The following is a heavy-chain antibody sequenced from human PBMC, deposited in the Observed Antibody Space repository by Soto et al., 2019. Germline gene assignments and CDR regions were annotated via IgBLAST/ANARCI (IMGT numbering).Heavy chain of an antibody. CDR3: VRDQGYCSGGSCYGENYYYYGMDV. CDR2: IYYSGST. CDR1: GGSISSGDYY. D-gene: IGHD2-15*01. Sequence: SETLSLTCTVSGGSISSGDYYWSWIRQPPGKGLEWIGYIYYSGSTYYNPSLKSRVTISVDTSKNQFSLKLSSVTAADTAVYYCVRDQGYCSGGSCYGENYYYYGMDVWGQGTTVTVSS. V-gene: IGHV4-30-4*01. J-gene: IGHJ6*02.